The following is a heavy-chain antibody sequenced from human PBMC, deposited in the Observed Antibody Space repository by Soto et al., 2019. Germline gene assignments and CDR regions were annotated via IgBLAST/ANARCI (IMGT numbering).Heavy chain of an antibody. Sequence: PSETLSLTRTVSGGSISSGGYYWSWIRQHPGKGLEWIGYIYYSGSTYYNPSLKSRVTISVDTSKNQFSLKLSSVTAADTAVYYCARRGLYCSGGSCSHFDYWGQGTLVTVSS. CDR1: GGSISSGGYY. J-gene: IGHJ4*02. CDR3: ARRGLYCSGGSCSHFDY. V-gene: IGHV4-31*03. D-gene: IGHD2-15*01. CDR2: IYYSGST.